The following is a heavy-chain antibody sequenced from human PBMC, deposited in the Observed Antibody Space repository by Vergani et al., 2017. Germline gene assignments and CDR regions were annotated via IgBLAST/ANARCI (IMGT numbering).Heavy chain of an antibody. CDR3: VKDIAASCNYWYFDL. CDR1: GFTFDDYD. J-gene: IGHJ2*01. V-gene: IGHV3-9*01. Sequence: EVQLVESGGGLVQPGRSLRLSCAASGFTFDDYDMHWVRQAPGKGLEWVSGINWNSDSIDYADSVKGRFTISRDNAKNSLYLQMNSLRAEDTALYYCVKDIAASCNYWYFDLWGRGTLVTVSS. D-gene: IGHD6-13*01. CDR2: INWNSDSI.